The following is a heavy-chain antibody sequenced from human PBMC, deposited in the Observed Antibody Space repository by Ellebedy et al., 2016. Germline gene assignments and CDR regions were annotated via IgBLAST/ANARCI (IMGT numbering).Heavy chain of an antibody. J-gene: IGHJ4*02. CDR3: ARSLAAMVRSYFDY. V-gene: IGHV3-53*01. D-gene: IGHD5-18*01. Sequence: GESLKISXAASGFTVSSNYMSWVRQAPGKGLEWVSVIYSGGSTYYADSVKGRFTISRDNSKNTLYLQMNSLRAEDTAVYYCARSLAAMVRSYFDYWGQGTLVTVSS. CDR1: GFTVSSNY. CDR2: IYSGGST.